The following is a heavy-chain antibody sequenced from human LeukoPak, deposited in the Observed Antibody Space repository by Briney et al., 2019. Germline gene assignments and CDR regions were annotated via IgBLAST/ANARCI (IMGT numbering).Heavy chain of an antibody. CDR1: GFTFNSYA. V-gene: IGHV3-30*04. CDR2: ISYDGSKK. J-gene: IGHJ4*02. D-gene: IGHD3-3*01. CDR3: ARDFLDFSVDY. Sequence: PGGSLRLSCAASGFTFNSYAMHWVRQAPGKGLEWVAFISYDGSKKSHANSVRGRFTISRDNSKNTLYLQMNGLRAEDTAVYYCARDFLDFSVDYWGQGTLVTVSS.